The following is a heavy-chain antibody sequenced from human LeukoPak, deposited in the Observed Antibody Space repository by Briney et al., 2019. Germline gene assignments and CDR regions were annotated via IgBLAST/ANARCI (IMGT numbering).Heavy chain of an antibody. V-gene: IGHV4-39*01. J-gene: IGHJ4*02. Sequence: SETLSLTCSASDFSTNSSDYYWGWIRQTPGRGLEWIASISYIGNTYHNPSLESRVLISVDTSKNQFSLRLTSVSSADTAIYYCLRQSVTRDYYGGYYWGRGTLVTVSS. CDR2: ISYIGNT. CDR1: DFSTNSSDYY. CDR3: LRQSVTRDYYGGYY. D-gene: IGHD3-10*01.